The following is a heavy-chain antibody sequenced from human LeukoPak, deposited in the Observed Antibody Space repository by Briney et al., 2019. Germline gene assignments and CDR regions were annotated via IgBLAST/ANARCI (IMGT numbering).Heavy chain of an antibody. J-gene: IGHJ6*03. CDR2: IYYSGST. Sequence: SETLSLTCTVSGGSISSGDYYWSWIRQPPGKGLEWIGYIYYSGSTNYNPSLKSRVTISVDTSKNQFSLKLSSVAAADTAVYYCARDMVVPAASYYYYYMDVWGKGTTVTVSS. V-gene: IGHV4-61*08. D-gene: IGHD2-2*01. CDR1: GGSISSGDYY. CDR3: ARDMVVPAASYYYYYMDV.